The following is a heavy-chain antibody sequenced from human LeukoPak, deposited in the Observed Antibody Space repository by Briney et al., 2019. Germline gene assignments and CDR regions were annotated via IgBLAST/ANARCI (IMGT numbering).Heavy chain of an antibody. V-gene: IGHV3-11*01. Sequence: GGSLRLSCAASGFTFSDYYMSWIRQPPGKGLEWVSYISSSGNTIYYADSVKGRFTISRDNSKNTLYLQMNSLRAEDTAVYYCAKPGSIVSGKLYYFDYWGQGTLVTVSS. CDR3: AKPGSIVSGKLYYFDY. CDR1: GFTFSDYY. D-gene: IGHD6-19*01. CDR2: ISSSGNTI. J-gene: IGHJ4*02.